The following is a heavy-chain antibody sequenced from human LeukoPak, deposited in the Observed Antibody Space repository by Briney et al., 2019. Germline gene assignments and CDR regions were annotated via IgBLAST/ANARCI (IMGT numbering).Heavy chain of an antibody. CDR1: GFTFSNYW. J-gene: IGHJ4*02. CDR2: LNQDGSQK. CDR3: ARDIAGYGSGSYSVDY. V-gene: IGHV3-7*01. Sequence: GGSLRLSCAASGFTFSNYWMSWVRQVPGKGLEGVATLNQDGSQKDYTDSVKGRFTISRDNAKNSLYLQMNSLRAEDTAVYYCARDIAGYGSGSYSVDYWGQGTLVTVSS. D-gene: IGHD3-10*01.